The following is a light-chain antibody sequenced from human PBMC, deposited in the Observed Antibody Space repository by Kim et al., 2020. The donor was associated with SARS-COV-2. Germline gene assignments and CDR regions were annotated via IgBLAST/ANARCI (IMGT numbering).Light chain of an antibody. CDR1: QSISSY. CDR2: AAS. V-gene: IGKV1-39*01. CDR3: QQISSTPFT. J-gene: IGKJ4*01. Sequence: DIQMTQSPSSLSASVGDRVTITCRASQSISSYLNWYQQKPGKAPKLLIYAASSLQSGVPSRFSGSGSGTDFTLTISSLQPEDFATYYSQQISSTPFTFGGGTKVYIK.